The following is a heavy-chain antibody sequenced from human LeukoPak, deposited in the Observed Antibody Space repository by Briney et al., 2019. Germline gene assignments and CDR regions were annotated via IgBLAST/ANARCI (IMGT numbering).Heavy chain of an antibody. V-gene: IGHV3-23*01. D-gene: IGHD3-10*01. CDR3: AKGPYYYGSGSYTDY. CDR2: ISGSGGST. J-gene: IGHJ4*02. Sequence: GGSLRLSCAASGFTFSSYAMSWVRQAPGKGLEWVSAISGSGGSTYYAYSVKGRFTISRDNSKNTLYLQMNSLRAEDTAVYYCAKGPYYYGSGSYTDYWGQGTLVTVSS. CDR1: GFTFSSYA.